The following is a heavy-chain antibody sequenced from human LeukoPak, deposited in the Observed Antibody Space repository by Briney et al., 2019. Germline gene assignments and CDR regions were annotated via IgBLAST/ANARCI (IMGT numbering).Heavy chain of an antibody. V-gene: IGHV1-2*02. CDR3: AREAARYTFDI. D-gene: IGHD1-1*01. Sequence: ASVKVSCKAWGYLFTDYYMHWVRQAPGQGLEWMGWINPNSGGTNYAQNFQDRVTMNRDTSISTAYMDLSRLRSDDTAVYYCAREAARYTFDIWGQGTMVTVSS. CDR2: INPNSGGT. J-gene: IGHJ3*02. CDR1: GYLFTDYY.